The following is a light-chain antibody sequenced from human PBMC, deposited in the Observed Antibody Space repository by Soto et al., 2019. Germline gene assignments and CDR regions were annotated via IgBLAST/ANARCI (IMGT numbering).Light chain of an antibody. CDR1: QSISSR. CDR2: KAS. V-gene: IGKV1-5*03. Sequence: DIQMTQSPSTLSASVGDRVTISCRASQSISSRFAWYQQKPGNAAKLLIYKASSLGGGIPSRFSGSGSETEFTLTISSLQPEDFATYYCQQYSSSQYTFGQGTKLEIK. J-gene: IGKJ2*01. CDR3: QQYSSSQYT.